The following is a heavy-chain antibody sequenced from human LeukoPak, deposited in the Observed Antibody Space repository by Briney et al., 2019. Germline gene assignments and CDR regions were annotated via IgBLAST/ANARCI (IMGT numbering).Heavy chain of an antibody. CDR1: GYTFTGYY. Sequence: GASVKVSCKASGYTFTGYYMHWGRQAPGQGLEWMGWINPNSCGTNYAQKFQGRVTVTRDTSISTAYLELSRLRSDDTAVYYCAREHGSGGKGIDIWGQGTMVTVSS. CDR3: AREHGSGGKGIDI. D-gene: IGHD3-10*01. V-gene: IGHV1-2*02. J-gene: IGHJ3*02. CDR2: INPNSCGT.